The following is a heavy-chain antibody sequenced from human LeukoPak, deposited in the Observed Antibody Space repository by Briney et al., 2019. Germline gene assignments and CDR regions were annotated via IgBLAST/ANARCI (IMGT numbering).Heavy chain of an antibody. CDR1: GFTFSDYY. CDR2: ISSSSSYT. J-gene: IGHJ5*02. Sequence: GGSLRLSCAASGFTFSDYYMSWIRQAPGKWLEWVSYISSSSSYTNYADSVKGRFTISRDNAKNSLYLQMNSLRAEDTAVYYCARDRAPEVLLWFGSQVGNWFDPWGQGTLVTVSS. CDR3: ARDRAPEVLLWFGSQVGNWFDP. V-gene: IGHV3-11*06. D-gene: IGHD3-10*01.